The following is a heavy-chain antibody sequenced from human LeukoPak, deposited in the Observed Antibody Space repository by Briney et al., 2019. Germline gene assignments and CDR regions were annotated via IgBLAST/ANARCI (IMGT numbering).Heavy chain of an antibody. J-gene: IGHJ4*02. CDR1: GFNFSYYA. CDR2: VSYDGNDG. D-gene: IGHD1-1*01. V-gene: IGHV3-30*18. CDR3: AKLAWNDESYYFDY. Sequence: GGSLRLSCIGSGFNFSYYAIYWVRQAPGKGLEWVAVVSYDGNDGYYADSVKGRFSISRDNSQNTVTLQMNNLRVDDTAIYYCAKLAWNDESYYFDYWGQGTLVTVSS.